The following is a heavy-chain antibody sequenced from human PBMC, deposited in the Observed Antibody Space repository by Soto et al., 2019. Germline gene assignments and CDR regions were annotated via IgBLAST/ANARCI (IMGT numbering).Heavy chain of an antibody. V-gene: IGHV3-23*01. CDR3: ARGDRGGSGSPASYYFSGLDV. J-gene: IGHJ6*02. Sequence: EVKVLESGGDLVQPGGSLRLSCVASGFTFSEYAMTWVRQAPGKGLDWVSSVSANGDITYYADSVKGRFTISRDNSNNKRLLQMNSLRADDTALYYCARGDRGGSGSPASYYFSGLDVWGQGTTVIVSS. CDR1: GFTFSEYA. CDR2: VSANGDIT. D-gene: IGHD3-10*01.